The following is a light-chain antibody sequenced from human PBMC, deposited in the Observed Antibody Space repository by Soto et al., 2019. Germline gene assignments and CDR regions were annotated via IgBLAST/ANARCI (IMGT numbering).Light chain of an antibody. V-gene: IGKV3-20*01. CDR1: QSVSSSY. J-gene: IGKJ1*01. CDR2: GAY. Sequence: EIVLTQSPGTLSLSPGERATLSCRASQSVSSSYLACYQQKPDQAPRLLIYGAYIRATGIPDRFSGSGYGTDFTLIISRLELEDLEEYYCQQYGNSLWTFGQGTKVEIK. CDR3: QQYGNSLWT.